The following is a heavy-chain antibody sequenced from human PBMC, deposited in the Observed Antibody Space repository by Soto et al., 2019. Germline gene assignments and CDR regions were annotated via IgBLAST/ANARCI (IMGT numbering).Heavy chain of an antibody. J-gene: IGHJ3*02. D-gene: IGHD3-9*01. CDR2: IYTSGST. V-gene: IGHV4-4*07. CDR1: GGSISSYY. CDR3: ARDLLTYYDILTGSHGGAFDI. Sequence: PSETLSLTCTVSGGSISSYYWSWIRQPAGKGLEWIGRIYTSGSTNYNPSLKSRVTMSVDTSKNQFSLKLSSVTAADTAVYYCARDLLTYYDILTGSHGGAFDIWGKGTMVTVSS.